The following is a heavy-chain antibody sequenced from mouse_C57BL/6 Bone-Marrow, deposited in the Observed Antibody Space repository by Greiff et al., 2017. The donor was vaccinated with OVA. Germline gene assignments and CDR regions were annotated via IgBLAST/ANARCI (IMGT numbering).Heavy chain of an antibody. Sequence: QVQLQQSGAELARPGASVKLSCKASGYTFTSYGISWVKQRTGQGLEWIGEIYPRSGNTYYNEKFKGKATLTADKSSSTAYMQLSSLTSEDSAVYFCARGRMGYYLFAYWGQGTLVTVSA. D-gene: IGHD2-3*01. CDR2: IYPRSGNT. CDR3: ARGRMGYYLFAY. CDR1: GYTFTSYG. J-gene: IGHJ3*01. V-gene: IGHV1-81*01.